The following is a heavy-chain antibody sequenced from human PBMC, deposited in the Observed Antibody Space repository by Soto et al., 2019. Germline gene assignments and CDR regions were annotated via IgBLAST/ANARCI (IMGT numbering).Heavy chain of an antibody. J-gene: IGHJ4*02. CDR2: IYYSGST. CDR3: ATLRFLEWLTFDY. CDR1: GGSISSSSYY. D-gene: IGHD3-3*01. V-gene: IGHV4-39*01. Sequence: TSETLSLTCTVSGGSISSSSYYWGWIRQPPGKGLEWIGSIYYSGSTYYNPSLKSRVTISVDTSKNQFSLKLSSVTAADTAVYYCATLRFLEWLTFDYWGQGTLVTVSS.